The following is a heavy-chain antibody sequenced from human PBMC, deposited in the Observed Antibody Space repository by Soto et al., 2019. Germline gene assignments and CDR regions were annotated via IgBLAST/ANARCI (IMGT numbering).Heavy chain of an antibody. CDR2: IHYSGST. J-gene: IGHJ4*02. CDR1: VGSISGSY. Sequence: PSETLSLTCTVSVGSISGSYWSCIRHTPGKVLEWVGYIHYSGSTNYNPSLKSRVTMSVDSAKNQFSLQLSSVTAADTAVYFCTKYRRTDAEGYSFEYWGQGALVTVSS. D-gene: IGHD2-15*01. CDR3: TKYRRTDAEGYSFEY. V-gene: IGHV4-59*01.